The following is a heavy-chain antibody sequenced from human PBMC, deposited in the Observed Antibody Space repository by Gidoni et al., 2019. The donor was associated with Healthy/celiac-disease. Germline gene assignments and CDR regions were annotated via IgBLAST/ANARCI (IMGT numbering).Heavy chain of an antibody. V-gene: IGHV3-21*01. CDR1: GFTFRSYS. D-gene: IGHD2-8*01. J-gene: IGHJ4*02. Sequence: VQLVESGGGLVKPGGSLRLSCAASGFTFRSYSMNWVRQAPGKGLEWVSAIRSSSSYIYYADSVKGRVTISRDNAKNSLYLQMNSLRAEDTAVYYCARDLVSRGFDYWGQGTLVTVSS. CDR2: IRSSSSYI. CDR3: ARDLVSRGFDY.